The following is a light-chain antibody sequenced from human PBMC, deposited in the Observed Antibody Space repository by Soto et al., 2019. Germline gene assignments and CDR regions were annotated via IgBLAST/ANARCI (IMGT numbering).Light chain of an antibody. CDR1: QSVSSY. J-gene: IGKJ2*01. CDR3: QQLSNWPPYT. CDR2: DAS. Sequence: EIVLTQSPATLSLSPGERATLSCRASQSVSSYLAWYQQKPGQAPRLLIYDASNRATGIPARFSGSGSGTDFTLTISSLEPEDFAVYYCQQLSNWPPYTFGQGTKLKIK. V-gene: IGKV3-11*01.